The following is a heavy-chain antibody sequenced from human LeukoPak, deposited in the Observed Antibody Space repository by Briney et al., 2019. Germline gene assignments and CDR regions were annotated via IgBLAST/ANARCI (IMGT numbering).Heavy chain of an antibody. CDR2: ISYDGSNK. Sequence: GGSLRLSCAASRFTFSNYAMHWVRQAPGKGLEWVAVISYDGSNKYYADSVKGRFTISRDNSKNTLYLQMNSLRAEDTAVYYCARLIVVARSSFDYWGQGTLVTVSS. V-gene: IGHV3-30*04. CDR3: ARLIVVARSSFDY. CDR1: RFTFSNYA. D-gene: IGHD3-22*01. J-gene: IGHJ4*02.